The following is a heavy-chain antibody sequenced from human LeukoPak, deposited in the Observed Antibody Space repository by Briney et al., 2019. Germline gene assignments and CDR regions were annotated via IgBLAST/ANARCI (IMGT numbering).Heavy chain of an antibody. J-gene: IGHJ3*02. Sequence: KPSETLSLTCTVSGGSISSSSYYWGWIRQPPGKGLEWIGSIYYSGSTYYNPSLKSRVTISVDTSKNQFSLKLSSVTAADTAVYYCARLAVPADKGAFDIWAHGTLVTVSS. D-gene: IGHD2-2*01. CDR3: ARLAVPADKGAFDI. V-gene: IGHV4-39*07. CDR1: GGSISSSSYY. CDR2: IYYSGST.